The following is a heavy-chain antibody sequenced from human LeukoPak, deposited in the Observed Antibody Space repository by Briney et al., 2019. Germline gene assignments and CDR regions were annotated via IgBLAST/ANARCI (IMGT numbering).Heavy chain of an antibody. J-gene: IGHJ4*02. CDR3: SRGLDRGYAYGPLE. CDR1: GFTFSRHA. CDR2: ISDNGGST. Sequence: PGGSLRLSCAASGFTFSRHAMHWVRQAPGKGLEYISSISDNGGSTFYANSVKGRFTISRDNSNNMLYLQMGSLRVEDMAVYYCSRGLDRGYAYGPLEWGQGDLVPVSS. D-gene: IGHD5-18*01. V-gene: IGHV3-64*01.